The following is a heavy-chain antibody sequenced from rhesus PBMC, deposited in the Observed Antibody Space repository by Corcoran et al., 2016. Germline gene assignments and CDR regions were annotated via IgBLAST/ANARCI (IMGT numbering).Heavy chain of an antibody. J-gene: IGHJ6*01. V-gene: IGHV3-54*02. Sequence: EVQLVESGGGLVQPGGSLRLSCAASGFTFSTYGIHWVCQAPGKGLEWVSLISFAVTKKYYADSSNDLFTISIDNSRKMVYLLMNNLNLEDTAVYYCVRGFYGLDSWGQGVVVTVSS. CDR3: VRGFYGLDS. CDR2: ISFAVTKK. CDR1: GFTFSTYG.